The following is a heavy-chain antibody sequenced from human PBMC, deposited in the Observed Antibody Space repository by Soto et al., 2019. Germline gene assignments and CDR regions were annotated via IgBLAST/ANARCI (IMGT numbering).Heavy chain of an antibody. CDR1: GGSISSTNW. V-gene: IGHV4-4*02. D-gene: IGHD3-10*01. CDR2: IYHNGRP. Sequence: QVQLQESGPGLVQPSGTLSLTCAVSGGSISSTNWWSWVRQSPGKGLEWIGEIYHNGRPDYNTCLKRGVTISVDKTTTHVFLKWTSVTAAATAMYFCGRWLGTSYGMDVWGQGTAVNVSS. CDR3: GRWLGTSYGMDV. J-gene: IGHJ6*02.